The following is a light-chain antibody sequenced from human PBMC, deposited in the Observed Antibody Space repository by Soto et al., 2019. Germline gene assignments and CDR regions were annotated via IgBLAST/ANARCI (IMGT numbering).Light chain of an antibody. CDR2: AAS. J-gene: IGKJ5*01. CDR3: QQADSFTIT. CDR1: QGIRND. V-gene: IGKV1-6*01. Sequence: ALQMTQSPSCLSASVGDRVTITCRASQGIRNDLGWYQQKPGKAPKLLIYAASSLQSGVPSRLSGSGYGTDFTLTISSLKTEDFATYYCQQADSFTITFGHGTRLEIK.